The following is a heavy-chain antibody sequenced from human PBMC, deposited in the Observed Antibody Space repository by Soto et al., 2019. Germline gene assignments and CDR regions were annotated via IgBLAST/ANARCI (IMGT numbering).Heavy chain of an antibody. Sequence: QVQLVQSGAEVKKPGASVKVSCKASGCTFTSYGISWVRQAPGQGLAWMGWISAYNGNTNHAQKHQGRVTMTTDTATSTAYMELGSVRSADTDVYYCARVRGAYGMDVWGQGTTVTVSS. CDR3: ARVRGAYGMDV. CDR2: ISAYNGNT. J-gene: IGHJ6*02. CDR1: GCTFTSYG. V-gene: IGHV1-18*01.